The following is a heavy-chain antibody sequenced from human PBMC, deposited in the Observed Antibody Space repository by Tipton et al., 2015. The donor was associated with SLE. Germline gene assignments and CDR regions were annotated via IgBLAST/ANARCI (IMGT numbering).Heavy chain of an antibody. Sequence: QLVQSGGEVRKPGDSVQVSCKASGYTFTNYGISWVRQAPGQGLEWMGWISAYNGNTNYAQKLQGRVTMTTDASTSTAYMELRSLRSDDTAVYYCARDDPDRRPGNRFQHWGQGTLVTVSS. J-gene: IGHJ1*01. D-gene: IGHD3-10*01. CDR1: GYTFTNYG. CDR3: ARDDPDRRPGNRFQH. V-gene: IGHV1-18*01. CDR2: ISAYNGNT.